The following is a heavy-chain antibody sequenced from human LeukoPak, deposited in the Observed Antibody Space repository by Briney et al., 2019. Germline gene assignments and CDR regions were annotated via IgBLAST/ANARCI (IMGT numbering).Heavy chain of an antibody. CDR3: AIDKTTGPEDLHAFDI. CDR1: GGSISSYY. Sequence: SETLSLTCTVSGGSISSYYWSWIRQPAGKALEWIGRIYTSGSTNYNPSLKSRVTMSVDTSKNQFSLKLSSVTAADTAVYYCAIDKTTGPEDLHAFDIWGQGTMVTVSS. CDR2: IYTSGST. V-gene: IGHV4-4*07. D-gene: IGHD1-1*01. J-gene: IGHJ3*02.